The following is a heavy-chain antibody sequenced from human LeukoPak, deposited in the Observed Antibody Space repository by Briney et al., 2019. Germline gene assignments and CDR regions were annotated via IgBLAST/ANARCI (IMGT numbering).Heavy chain of an antibody. Sequence: GGSLRLSCAASGFTFTNYAMSWVRQAPGKGLEWVISGSGSNTYYADSVKGRFTISRDNSKNTLYLQMNSLRAEDTAIYYCAKDHLPGIVVADRDYWGQGTLVTVSS. CDR3: AKDHLPGIVVADRDY. D-gene: IGHD6-19*01. CDR2: SGSGSNT. V-gene: IGHV3-23*01. CDR1: GFTFTNYA. J-gene: IGHJ4*02.